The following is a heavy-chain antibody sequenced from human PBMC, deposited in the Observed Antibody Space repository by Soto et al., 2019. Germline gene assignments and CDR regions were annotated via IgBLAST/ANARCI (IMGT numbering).Heavy chain of an antibody. J-gene: IGHJ4*02. CDR1: GYTFTGTFTGYY. V-gene: IGHV1-2*02. Sequence: ASVKVSCKASGYTFTGTFTGYYIHWVRQAPGQGLEWMGWINPNSGGTNYAQKFQGRVTMTRDTSISTAHMELRRLRSDDAAIYSCSRDFRRSPDAIDYSGQATLVTLSS. D-gene: IGHD2-2*02. CDR3: SRDFRRSPDAIDY. CDR2: INPNSGGT.